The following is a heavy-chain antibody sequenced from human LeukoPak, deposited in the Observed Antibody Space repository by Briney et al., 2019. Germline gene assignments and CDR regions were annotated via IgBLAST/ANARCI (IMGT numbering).Heavy chain of an antibody. D-gene: IGHD1-1*01. CDR2: IYYSGST. CDR3: AVTPIQANYLDY. V-gene: IGHV4-59*01. CDR1: GGSISSYY. Sequence: SETLSLTCTVSGGSISSYYWSWIRQPPGKGLEWIGYIYYSGSTNYNPSLKSRVTISVDTSKNQFSLKLSSVTAADTAVYYCAVTPIQANYLDYWGQGTLVTVSS. J-gene: IGHJ4*02.